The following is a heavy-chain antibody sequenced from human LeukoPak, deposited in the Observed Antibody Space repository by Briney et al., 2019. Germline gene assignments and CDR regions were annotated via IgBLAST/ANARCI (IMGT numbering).Heavy chain of an antibody. CDR3: ATLVEMATIGYYFDY. Sequence: GGSLRLSCAASGFTFSSYEMNWVRQAPGKGLEWVSYISSSGSTIYYADSVKGRFTISRDNAKNSLYLQMNSLRAEDTAVYYCATLVEMATIGYYFDYWGQGTLVTVSS. V-gene: IGHV3-48*03. CDR1: GFTFSSYE. D-gene: IGHD5-24*01. J-gene: IGHJ4*02. CDR2: ISSSGSTI.